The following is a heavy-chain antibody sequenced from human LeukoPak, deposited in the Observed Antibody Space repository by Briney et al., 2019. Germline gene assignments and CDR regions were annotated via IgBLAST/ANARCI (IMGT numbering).Heavy chain of an antibody. V-gene: IGHV1-2*02. D-gene: IGHD3-10*01. CDR3: ARDLVGYYGSGSY. Sequence: ASVTVSCKASGYTFTGYSMHWVRQAPGQGLEWMGWINPNSGGTNYAQKFQGRVTMTRDTSITTAYMELSRLRSDDTAVYYCARDLVGYYGSGSYWGQGTLVTVSS. J-gene: IGHJ4*02. CDR2: INPNSGGT. CDR1: GYTFTGYS.